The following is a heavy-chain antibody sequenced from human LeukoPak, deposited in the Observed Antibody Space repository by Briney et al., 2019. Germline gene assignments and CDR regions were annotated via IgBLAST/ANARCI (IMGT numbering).Heavy chain of an antibody. Sequence: SETLSLTCTVSGGSISSSSYYWGWIRQPPGKGLEWIGSIYYSGSTYYNPSLKSRVTISVDTSKNQFSLKLSSVTAADTAVYYCARDDRGEGATTRAYDAFDIWGQGTMVTVSS. J-gene: IGHJ3*02. CDR3: ARDDRGEGATTRAYDAFDI. CDR1: GGSISSSSYY. D-gene: IGHD1-26*01. CDR2: IYYSGST. V-gene: IGHV4-39*07.